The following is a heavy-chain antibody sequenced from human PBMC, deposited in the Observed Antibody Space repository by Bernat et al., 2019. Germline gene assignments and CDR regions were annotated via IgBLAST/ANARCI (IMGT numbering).Heavy chain of an antibody. Sequence: EVQLVESGGGLVQPGGSLRLSCAASGLTFSSHWMHWVRQAPGKGLVWVSRINSDGSSTSYADSVKGRFTISRDNAKNTLFLQMTSLRAEDTAVYYCARDKYSSTWEPFDCWGQGTLVTVSS. CDR3: ARDKYSSTWEPFDC. CDR2: INSDGSST. CDR1: GLTFSSHW. J-gene: IGHJ4*02. V-gene: IGHV3-74*01. D-gene: IGHD6-13*01.